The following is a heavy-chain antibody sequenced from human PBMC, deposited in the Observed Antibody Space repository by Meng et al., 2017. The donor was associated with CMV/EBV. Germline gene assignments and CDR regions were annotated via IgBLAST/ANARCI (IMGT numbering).Heavy chain of an antibody. J-gene: IGHJ4*02. D-gene: IGHD4-17*01. CDR3: ARHLRRDYGRFGFDY. Sequence: LRLSCKGSGYSFTSYWISWVRQMPGKGLEWMGRIDPSDSYTNYSPSFQGHVTISADKSISTVYLQWSSLKASDTAMYYCARHLRRDYGRFGFDYWGQGTLVTVSS. CDR2: IDPSDSYT. CDR1: GYSFTSYW. V-gene: IGHV5-10-1*01.